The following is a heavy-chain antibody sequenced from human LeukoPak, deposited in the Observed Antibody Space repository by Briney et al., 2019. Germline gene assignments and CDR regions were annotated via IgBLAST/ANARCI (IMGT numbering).Heavy chain of an antibody. CDR1: GFTFSSYA. V-gene: IGHV3-30*04. J-gene: IGHJ6*04. CDR2: ISYDGSNK. CDR3: ARDPSRQPLYYYGMDV. D-gene: IGHD2-2*01. Sequence: PGGSLRLSCAASGFTFSSYAMHWVRQAPGKGLEWVAVISYDGSNKYYADSVKGRFTISRDNSKNTLYLQMNSLRAEDTAVYYCARDPSRQPLYYYGMDVWGKGTTVTVSS.